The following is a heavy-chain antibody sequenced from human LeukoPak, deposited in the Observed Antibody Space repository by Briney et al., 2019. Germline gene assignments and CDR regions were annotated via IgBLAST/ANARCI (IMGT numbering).Heavy chain of an antibody. V-gene: IGHV3-9*03. Sequence: GGSLRLSCAASGFTFNDYSMHWVRQAPGKGLEWVSSISCNGDSIWYADSVKGSFTISRDNAKNSVYLKMNSLRAENMALYYCAKDMSYGSGEHFHYWGQGTLVTVSS. J-gene: IGHJ4*02. CDR1: GFTFNDYS. CDR3: AKDMSYGSGEHFHY. D-gene: IGHD3-10*01. CDR2: ISCNGDSI.